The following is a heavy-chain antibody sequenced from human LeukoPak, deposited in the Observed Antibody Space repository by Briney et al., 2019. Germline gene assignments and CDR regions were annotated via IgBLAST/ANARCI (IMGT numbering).Heavy chain of an antibody. Sequence: SETLSLTCTVSGGSISSYYWSWIRQPPGKGLEWIGYIYYSGSTNYNPSLKSRVTISVDTSKNQFSLKLSSVTAADTAVYYCARGRGGTYSSGWYYYYYGMDVWGQGTTVTVSS. V-gene: IGHV4-59*12. J-gene: IGHJ6*02. CDR2: IYYSGST. D-gene: IGHD6-19*01. CDR1: GGSISSYY. CDR3: ARGRGGTYSSGWYYYYYGMDV.